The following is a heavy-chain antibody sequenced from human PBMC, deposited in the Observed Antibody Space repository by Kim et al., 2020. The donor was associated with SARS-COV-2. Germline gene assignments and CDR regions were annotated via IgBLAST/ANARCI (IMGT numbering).Heavy chain of an antibody. J-gene: IGHJ6*02. D-gene: IGHD3-3*01. V-gene: IGHV4-34*01. CDR1: VGSFSGYH. CDR2: INHSGAT. CDR3: ARGRAGVVPSPILGLGPYYGYYALDV. Sequence: SETLSLTCAVYVGSFSGYHWTWIRQSPGKGLEWIGEINHSGATNYNPSLKSRVAMSVDTSKNQFSLNVKSVTAADTAVYFCARGRAGVVPSPILGLGPYYGYYALDVWGQGTTVSVSS.